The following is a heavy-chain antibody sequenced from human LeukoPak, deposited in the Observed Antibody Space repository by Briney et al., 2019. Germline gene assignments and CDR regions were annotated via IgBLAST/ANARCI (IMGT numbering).Heavy chain of an antibody. CDR1: GFTFSSYG. V-gene: IGHV3-30*02. Sequence: PGGSLRLSCAASGFTFSSYGMHWVRQAPGKGLEWVAFIRYDGSNKYYADSVKGRFTISRDNSKNTLYLQMNSLRAEDTAVYYCARHYCSSTSCYTSSWFDPWGQGTLVTVSS. J-gene: IGHJ5*02. CDR3: ARHYCSSTSCYTSSWFDP. D-gene: IGHD2-2*02. CDR2: IRYDGSNK.